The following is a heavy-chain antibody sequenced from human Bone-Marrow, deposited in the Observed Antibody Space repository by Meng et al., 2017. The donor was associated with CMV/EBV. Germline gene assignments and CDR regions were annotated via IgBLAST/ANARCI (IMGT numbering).Heavy chain of an antibody. CDR1: GFTFTSSA. CDR3: AADRYNWNYPIGY. CDR2: IVVGSGNT. D-gene: IGHD1-7*01. V-gene: IGHV1-58*01. J-gene: IGHJ4*02. Sequence: SVKVSCKASGFTFTSSAVQWVRQARGQRLEWIGWIVVGSGNTNYAQKFQERVTITRDMSTSTAYMELSSLRSEDTAVYYCAADRYNWNYPIGYWGQGTLVTVSS.